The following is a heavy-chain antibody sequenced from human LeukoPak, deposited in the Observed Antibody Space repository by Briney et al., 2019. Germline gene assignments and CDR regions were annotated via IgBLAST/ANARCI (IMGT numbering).Heavy chain of an antibody. Sequence: HPGGSLRLSCAASGFTFDDYAMHWVRQAPGKGLEWASGISWNSGSIGYADSVKGRFTISRDNAKKSLYLQMNSLRTEDTALYYCAKGAYSSSWYRFDPWGQGTLVTVSS. CDR3: AKGAYSSSWYRFDP. CDR2: ISWNSGSI. CDR1: GFTFDDYA. D-gene: IGHD6-13*01. V-gene: IGHV3-9*01. J-gene: IGHJ5*02.